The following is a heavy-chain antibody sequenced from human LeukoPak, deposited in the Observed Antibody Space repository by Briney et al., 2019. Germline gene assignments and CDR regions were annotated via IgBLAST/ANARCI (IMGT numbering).Heavy chain of an antibody. CDR1: GVAISGYY. CDR3: ARQISGNKDY. J-gene: IGHJ4*02. V-gene: IGHV4-59*04. Sequence: SETLSLTCTVSGVAISGYYWIWIRQSPGRGLEYIGSIFYRERFSYVGTTFYNPSLHSRVTIFLDTSKNAFSLRLSSVTAAVTAVYYCARQISGNKDYWGQGILVTVSS. D-gene: IGHD1/OR15-1a*01. CDR2: IFYRERFSYVGTT.